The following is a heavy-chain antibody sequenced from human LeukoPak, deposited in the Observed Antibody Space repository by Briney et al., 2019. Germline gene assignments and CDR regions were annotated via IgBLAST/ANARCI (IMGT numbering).Heavy chain of an antibody. CDR1: GFTFSSYS. J-gene: IGHJ4*02. CDR2: ISGSGGST. D-gene: IGHD3-10*01. CDR3: AKGYYYGSGSYSTFDY. V-gene: IGHV3-23*01. Sequence: QPGGSLRLSCAASGFTFSSYSMNWLRQAPGKGLEWVSTISGSGGSTYYADSVKGRFTISRDNSKNTLYVQMSSLRADDTAVYYCAKGYYYGSGSYSTFDYWGQGTLVTVSS.